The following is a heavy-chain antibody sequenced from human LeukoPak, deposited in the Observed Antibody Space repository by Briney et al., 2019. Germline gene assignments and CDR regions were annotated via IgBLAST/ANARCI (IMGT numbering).Heavy chain of an antibody. D-gene: IGHD5-18*01. V-gene: IGHV3-74*01. Sequence: GGSLRLSSAVSGFTFSGDWMHCVRQAPGKGLVWVSRINSDGSSTNYADSVKGRFTISRDNAKNTLYLQMNSLRAEDTAVYYCAREDVETTIGPYYFDYWGQGTLVTVSS. CDR1: GFTFSGDW. CDR2: INSDGSST. CDR3: AREDVETTIGPYYFDY. J-gene: IGHJ4*02.